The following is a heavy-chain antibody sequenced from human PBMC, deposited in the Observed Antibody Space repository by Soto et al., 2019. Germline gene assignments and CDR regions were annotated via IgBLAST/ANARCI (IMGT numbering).Heavy chain of an antibody. V-gene: IGHV4-4*07. D-gene: IGHD3-9*01. CDR2: IYTSGST. CDR3: ARQYYDILTGYYSDAFDI. CDR1: GGSISSYY. Sequence: QVQLQESGPGLVKPSETLSLTCTVSGGSISSYYWSWIRQPAGKGLEWIGRIYTSGSTNYNPSLKSRVTISVDRSKNQFSLKLSSVTAADTAVYYCARQYYDILTGYYSDAFDIWGQGTMVTVSS. J-gene: IGHJ3*02.